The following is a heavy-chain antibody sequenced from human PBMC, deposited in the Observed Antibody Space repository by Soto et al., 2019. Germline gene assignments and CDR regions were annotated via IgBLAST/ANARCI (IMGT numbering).Heavy chain of an antibody. Sequence: SETLSLTWAIYGGSFSGYYWSWLRQPPGKGLEWIGEINHSGSTNYNPSLKSRVTISVDTSKNQFSLKLSSVTAADTAVYYCASRYYDILAGYYTIDYWGQGTLVTVSS. CDR2: INHSGST. D-gene: IGHD3-9*01. CDR3: ASRYYDILAGYYTIDY. J-gene: IGHJ4*02. CDR1: GGSFSGYY. V-gene: IGHV4-34*01.